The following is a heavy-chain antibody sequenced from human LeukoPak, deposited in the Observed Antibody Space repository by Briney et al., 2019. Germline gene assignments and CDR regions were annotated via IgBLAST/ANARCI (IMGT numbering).Heavy chain of an antibody. CDR3: ARGGGDFDS. D-gene: IGHD2-15*01. CDR2: LSDSGGNT. CDR1: GFTFSSYP. Sequence: GSLRLSCAASGFTFSSYPMNWVRQAPGRGLEWVSGLSDSGGNTYYADSVKGRFTISRDNSKNTLYLQMNSLRVEDTALYYCARGGGDFDSWGQGTLVTVS. V-gene: IGHV3-23*01. J-gene: IGHJ4*02.